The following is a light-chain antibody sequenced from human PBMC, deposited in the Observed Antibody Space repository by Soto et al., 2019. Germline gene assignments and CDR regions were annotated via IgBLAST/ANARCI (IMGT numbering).Light chain of an antibody. CDR1: QSVSSS. CDR3: QHYGSSRT. V-gene: IGKV3-20*01. Sequence: EIVLTQSPGTLSLSPGERATLSCRASQSVSSSLAWYQQRPGHAPRLLIYDASSRATGIPDRFSGSGSGTDFTLTISRLEPEDFAVYYCQHYGSSRTFGQGTKVEIK. J-gene: IGKJ1*01. CDR2: DAS.